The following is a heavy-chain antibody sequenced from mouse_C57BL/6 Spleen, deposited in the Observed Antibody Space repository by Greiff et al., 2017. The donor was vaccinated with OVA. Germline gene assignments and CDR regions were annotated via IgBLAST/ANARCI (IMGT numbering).Heavy chain of an antibody. D-gene: IGHD2-4*01. CDR2: ISSGSSTI. CDR3: ASYDYDEEAWFAY. Sequence: EVNVVESGGGLVKPGGSLKLSCAASGFTFSDYGMHWVRQAPEKGLEWVAYISSGSSTIYYADTVKGRFTISRDNAKNTLFLQMTSLRSEDTAMYYCASYDYDEEAWFAYWGQGTLVTVSA. CDR1: GFTFSDYG. J-gene: IGHJ3*01. V-gene: IGHV5-17*01.